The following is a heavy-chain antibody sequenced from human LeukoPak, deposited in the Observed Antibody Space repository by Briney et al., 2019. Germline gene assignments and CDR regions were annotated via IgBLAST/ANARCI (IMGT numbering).Heavy chain of an antibody. V-gene: IGHV3-23*01. CDR1: GFTFSSYA. Sequence: GGSLRLSCAASGFTFSSYAMSWVRQAPGKGLEWVSAISGSGGSTYYADSVKGRFTISRDNSKNTLYLQMNSLRAEDTAVYYCARDIYSSSTVDYWGQGTLVTVSS. D-gene: IGHD6-6*01. CDR3: ARDIYSSSTVDY. J-gene: IGHJ4*02. CDR2: ISGSGGST.